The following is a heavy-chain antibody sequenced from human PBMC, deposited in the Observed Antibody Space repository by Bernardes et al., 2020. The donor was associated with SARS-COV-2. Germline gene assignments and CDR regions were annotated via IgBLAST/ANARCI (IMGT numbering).Heavy chain of an antibody. J-gene: IGHJ2*01. V-gene: IGHV3-21*01. CDR3: ARVPKGAARGGEWWYFDL. Sequence: GGSLRLSCAASGFTFSSYSMNWVRQAPGKGLEWVSSISSSSSYIYYADSVKGRFTISRDNAKNSLYLQMNSLRAEDTAVYYCARVPKGAARGGEWWYFDLWGRGTLVTVSS. D-gene: IGHD3-10*01. CDR2: ISSSSSYI. CDR1: GFTFSSYS.